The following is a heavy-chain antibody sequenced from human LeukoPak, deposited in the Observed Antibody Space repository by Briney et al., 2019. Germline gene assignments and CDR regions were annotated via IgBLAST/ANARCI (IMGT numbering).Heavy chain of an antibody. V-gene: IGHV3-7*03. CDR1: GMTFSNYW. CDR3: ARYCTFRTCSGTKFDS. J-gene: IGHJ4*02. Sequence: GGSLRLSCAVSGMTFSNYWMSWFRQTPGKGLEWVATINQDESEKYYLDSVKGRFTISRDNAKNSLYLQMHSLTAEDTASYYCARYCTFRTCSGTKFDSWGPGTLVTVSS. CDR2: INQDESEK. D-gene: IGHD1-1*01.